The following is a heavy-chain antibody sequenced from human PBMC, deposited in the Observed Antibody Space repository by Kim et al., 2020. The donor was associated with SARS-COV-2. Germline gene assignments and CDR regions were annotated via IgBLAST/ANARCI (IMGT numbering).Heavy chain of an antibody. D-gene: IGHD3-9*01. V-gene: IGHV3-33*01. J-gene: IGHJ4*02. Sequence: ADSVTGLITIPRDNSKNTLYLQMNHLRAEDTAVYYCARKLRYFDWLLDYWGQGTLVTVSS. CDR3: ARKLRYFDWLLDY.